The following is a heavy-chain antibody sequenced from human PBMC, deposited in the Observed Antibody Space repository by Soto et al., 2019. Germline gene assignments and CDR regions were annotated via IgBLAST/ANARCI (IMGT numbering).Heavy chain of an antibody. J-gene: IGHJ4*02. CDR1: GFTFSSYG. D-gene: IGHD1-26*01. CDR3: ARSPYSVSYLAYFDY. CDR2: ISYDGSNK. V-gene: IGHV3-30*03. Sequence: QVQLVESGGGVVQPGRSLRLSCAASGFTFSSYGIHWVSQAPGKGLERVAVISYDGSNKDYADSVKGRFTISRDNSKNTLYLQMNSLRAEDTAVYYCARSPYSVSYLAYFDYWGQGTLVTVSS.